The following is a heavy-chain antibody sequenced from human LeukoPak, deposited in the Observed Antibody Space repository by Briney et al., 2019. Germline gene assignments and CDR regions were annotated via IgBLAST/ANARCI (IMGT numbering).Heavy chain of an antibody. J-gene: IGHJ3*02. Sequence: GESLKISCKDSGYSFTNYWIGWVRQMPGKGLNFMGIIYPGDSDTRYSPSFQGQVTISADKSSSTAYLQWSSLKASDTAIYYCARSLNDAFDIWGQGTMVTASS. CDR1: GYSFTNYW. CDR2: IYPGDSDT. V-gene: IGHV5-51*01. CDR3: ARSLNDAFDI.